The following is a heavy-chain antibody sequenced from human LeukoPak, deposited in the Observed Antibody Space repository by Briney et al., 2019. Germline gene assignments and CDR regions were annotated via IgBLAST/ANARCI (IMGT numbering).Heavy chain of an antibody. CDR3: VRGFLGLNGGI. Sequence: SETLSLTCGVSGGSFSGYYCSWIRQAPGKGLEWIGEITHNGTATSNPSLKSRVTLSLDTSRSRFSLKLNSATAADTAVYYCVRGFLGLNGGIWGQGTTVTVSS. CDR1: GGSFSGYY. J-gene: IGHJ6*02. V-gene: IGHV4-34*01. D-gene: IGHD3-16*01. CDR2: ITHNGTA.